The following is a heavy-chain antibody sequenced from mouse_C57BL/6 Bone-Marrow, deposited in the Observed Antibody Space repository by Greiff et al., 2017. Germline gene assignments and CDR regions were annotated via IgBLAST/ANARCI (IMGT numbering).Heavy chain of an antibody. J-gene: IGHJ4*01. D-gene: IGHD2-1*01. Sequence: EVKVVESGGGLVKPGGSLKLSCAASGFTFSSYAMSWVRQTPGKRLEWVATISDGGSYTYYPDNVKGRFTISRDNAKNNLYLQMSHLKSEDTAVYYCARFYYYYAMDYWGQGTSVTVSS. V-gene: IGHV5-4*03. CDR1: GFTFSSYA. CDR2: ISDGGSYT. CDR3: ARFYYYYAMDY.